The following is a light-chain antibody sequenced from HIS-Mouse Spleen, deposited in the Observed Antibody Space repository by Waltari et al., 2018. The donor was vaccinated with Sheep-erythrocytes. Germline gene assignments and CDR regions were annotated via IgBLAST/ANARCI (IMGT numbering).Light chain of an antibody. Sequence: DLQLTQPPSLLSASLGHRVTITCRASQGISSYLAWYQQKPGKAPKLLIYAASTLQSGVTSRFSGSGSETEFTLTISSLQPEDFATYYCQQLNSYPHTFGQGTKLEIK. CDR3: QQLNSYPHT. J-gene: IGKJ2*01. CDR2: AAS. CDR1: QGISSY. V-gene: IGKV1-9*01.